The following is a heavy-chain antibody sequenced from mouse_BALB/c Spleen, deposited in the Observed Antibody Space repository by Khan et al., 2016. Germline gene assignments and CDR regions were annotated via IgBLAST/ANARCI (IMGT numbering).Heavy chain of an antibody. CDR3: ARENGYDYFDY. CDR2: ISSGGST. D-gene: IGHD2-2*01. J-gene: IGHJ2*01. CDR1: GFTFSSYA. V-gene: IGHV5-6-5*01. Sequence: ELVESGGGLVKPGGSLKLSCAASGFTFSSYAMSWVRQTPEKRLEWVASISSGGSTYYPDSVKGRFTISRDNARNILYLQMSSLRSEDTAMYYCARENGYDYFDYWGQGTTLTVSS.